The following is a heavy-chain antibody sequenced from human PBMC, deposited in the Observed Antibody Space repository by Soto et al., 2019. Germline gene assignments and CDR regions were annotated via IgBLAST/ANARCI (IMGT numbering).Heavy chain of an antibody. V-gene: IGHV4-39*01. CDR3: ARQNWNDVGCWFDP. CDR2: IYFSGRT. D-gene: IGHD1-1*01. J-gene: IGHJ5*02. CDR1: GGSISSSDYY. Sequence: SETLSLTCTVSGGSISSSDYYWGWIRRPPGKGLEWIGNIYFSGRTYYNPSLESRVTMSVDTSKNQFSLKLSSVTAADMAVYYCARQNWNDVGCWFDPWGQGTLVTVSS.